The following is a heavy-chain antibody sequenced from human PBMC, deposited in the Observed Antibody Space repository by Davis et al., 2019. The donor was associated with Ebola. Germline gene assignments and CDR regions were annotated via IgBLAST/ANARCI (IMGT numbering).Heavy chain of an antibody. D-gene: IGHD4-11*01. Sequence: AASVKVSCKASGYTFTSYAMHWVRQAPGQRLEWMGWINAGNGNTKYSQKFQGRVTITRDTSASTAYMELSSLRSEDTAVYYCARDQATVTTSYFDYWGQGTLVTVSS. J-gene: IGHJ4*02. CDR2: INAGNGNT. CDR3: ARDQATVTTSYFDY. CDR1: GYTFTSYA. V-gene: IGHV1-3*01.